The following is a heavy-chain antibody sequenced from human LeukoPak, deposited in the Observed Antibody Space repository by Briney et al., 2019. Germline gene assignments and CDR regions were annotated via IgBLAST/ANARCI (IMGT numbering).Heavy chain of an antibody. CDR2: INHSGST. J-gene: IGHJ5*02. V-gene: IGHV4-34*01. D-gene: IGHD3-16*02. Sequence: PSETLSLTCAVYGGSFSGYYWSWIRQPPGKWREWIGEINHSGSTNYNPSLKSRVTISVDTSKNQFYLKLRSVTAADTAVYYCARHQPYDYVWGSYRPVNWFDPWGQGTLVTVSS. CDR3: ARHQPYDYVWGSYRPVNWFDP. CDR1: GGSFSGYY.